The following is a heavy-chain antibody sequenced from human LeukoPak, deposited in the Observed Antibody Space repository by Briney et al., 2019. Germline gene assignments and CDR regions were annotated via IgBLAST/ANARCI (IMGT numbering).Heavy chain of an antibody. CDR3: ARGDYVWGSYRYYFDY. J-gene: IGHJ4*02. CDR1: GGSISSSNYY. V-gene: IGHV4-39*01. CDR2: IYCSGST. D-gene: IGHD3-16*02. Sequence: SETLSLTCTVSGGSISSSNYYWGWIRQPPGKGLEWIGRIYCSGSTHYNPSLKSRVTISVDTSKTQFSLKLSSVTATDTAVYYCARGDYVWGSYRYYFDYWGQGTLVTVSS.